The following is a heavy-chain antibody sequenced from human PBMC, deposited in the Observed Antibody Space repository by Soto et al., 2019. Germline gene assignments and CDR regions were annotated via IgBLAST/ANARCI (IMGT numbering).Heavy chain of an antibody. V-gene: IGHV3-23*01. J-gene: IGHJ4*02. D-gene: IGHD3-3*01. CDR1: GFTFSSYA. CDR3: ARVGLAPEYFDY. CDR2: ISGSGGST. Sequence: PGGSLRLSCAPSGFTFSSYAMSWVRQAPGKGLEWVSAISGSGGSTYYADSVKGRFTIPRDNSKNTLYLQMNSLRAEDPAVYYCARVGLAPEYFDYWGQGTLVTVSS.